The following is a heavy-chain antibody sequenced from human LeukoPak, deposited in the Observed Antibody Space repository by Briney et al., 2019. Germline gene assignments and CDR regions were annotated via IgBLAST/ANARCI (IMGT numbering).Heavy chain of an antibody. CDR1: GFTVSSNY. CDR2: ISGSGDNT. V-gene: IGHV3-23*01. CDR3: AKSVAEADNWFDP. Sequence: GGSLRLSCAASGFTVSSNYMSWVRQAPGKGLEWVSTISGSGDNTYYADSVKGRFTISRDNSKNTLYLQMNSLRAEDTAVYHCAKSVAEADNWFDPWGQGTLVTVSP. J-gene: IGHJ5*02. D-gene: IGHD6-13*01.